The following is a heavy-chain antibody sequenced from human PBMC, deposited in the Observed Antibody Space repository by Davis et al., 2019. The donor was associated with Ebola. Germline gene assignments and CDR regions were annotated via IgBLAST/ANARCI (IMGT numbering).Heavy chain of an antibody. V-gene: IGHV6-1*01. J-gene: IGHJ4*02. D-gene: IGHD5-12*01. CDR1: GDRVSSNSAA. CDR3: ARVWCDSGGYYFDY. CDR2: TYYRSKWYN. Sequence: HSQTLSLTCAISGDRVSSNSAAWNWIRQSPSRGLEWLGRTYYRSKWYNDYAVSVKSRITINPDTSKNQFSLQLNSVTPEDTAVSYCARVWCDSGGYYFDYWGQGTLVTVSS.